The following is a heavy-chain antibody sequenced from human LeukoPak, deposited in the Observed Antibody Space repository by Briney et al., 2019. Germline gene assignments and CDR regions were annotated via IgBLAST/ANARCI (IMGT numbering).Heavy chain of an antibody. CDR2: IIPIFGTA. Sequence: GSSVKVSCKASGGTFSSYAISWVRQAPGQGLEWMGGIIPIFGTANYAQKFQGRVTSTTDESTSTAYMELSSLRSEDTAVYYCARDGGYYDSSGYLQFDYWGQGTLVTVSS. CDR1: GGTFSSYA. D-gene: IGHD3-22*01. J-gene: IGHJ4*02. V-gene: IGHV1-69*05. CDR3: ARDGGYYDSSGYLQFDY.